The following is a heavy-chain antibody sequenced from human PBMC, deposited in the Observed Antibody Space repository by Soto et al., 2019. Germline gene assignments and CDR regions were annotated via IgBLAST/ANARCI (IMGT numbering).Heavy chain of an antibody. D-gene: IGHD2-15*01. CDR1: GYCISSGDH. Sequence: KTSETLSLTCTVCGYCISSGDHCALIRQPPWKGLEWLGSVHYSGNTYYNPSLKGRLTISVDKSKNQFSLNLSSVTAADTAVYYCARRDRVVAERTWFDTWGQGALVTVSS. CDR2: VHYSGNT. V-gene: IGHV4-38-2*02. J-gene: IGHJ5*02. CDR3: ARRDRVVAERTWFDT.